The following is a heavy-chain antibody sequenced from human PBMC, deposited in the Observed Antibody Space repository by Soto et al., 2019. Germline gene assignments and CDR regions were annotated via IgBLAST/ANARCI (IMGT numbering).Heavy chain of an antibody. D-gene: IGHD4-17*01. V-gene: IGHV3-30*18. CDR2: ISYDGSNK. Sequence: HPGGSLRLSCAASGFTFSSYGMHWVRQAPGKGLEWVAVISYDGSNKYYADSVKGRFTISRDNSKNTLYLQMNSLRAEDTAVYYCAKDLTVTPNWFDPWGQGTLVTVSS. CDR1: GFTFSSYG. J-gene: IGHJ5*02. CDR3: AKDLTVTPNWFDP.